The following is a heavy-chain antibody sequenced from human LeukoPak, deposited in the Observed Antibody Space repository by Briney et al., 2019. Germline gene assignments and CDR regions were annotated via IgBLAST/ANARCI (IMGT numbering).Heavy chain of an antibody. Sequence: ASVKVSCKASGYTFSDYPMHWLRQAPGQRFEWMGWISAGNVKYSQNFQDRINITRDTSASTVNMELSSLTSADTAVYYCAREQQLVLGENWFDPWGQGTLVTVSS. CDR1: GYTFSDYP. CDR3: AREQQLVLGENWFDP. D-gene: IGHD6-6*01. CDR2: ISAGNV. V-gene: IGHV1-3*01. J-gene: IGHJ5*02.